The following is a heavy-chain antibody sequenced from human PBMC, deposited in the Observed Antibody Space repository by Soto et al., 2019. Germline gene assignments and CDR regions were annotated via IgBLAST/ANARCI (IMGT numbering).Heavy chain of an antibody. CDR1: GYTFTNYG. V-gene: IGHV1-18*01. CDR2: VSAYNGES. CDR3: SRGTIIPAAGDY. D-gene: IGHD3-3*01. Sequence: QVQLVPSGAEVKKPGASVMVSCKASGYTFTNYGINWVRQAPGQGLEWLGWVSAYNGESRYAQRVQARVIMTTGTSTPTADMELMRLRSDDTAVVYCSRGTIIPAAGDYWRQETLVTVSS. J-gene: IGHJ4*01.